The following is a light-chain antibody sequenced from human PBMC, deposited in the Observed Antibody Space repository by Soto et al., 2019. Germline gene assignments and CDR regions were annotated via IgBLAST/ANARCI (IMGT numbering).Light chain of an antibody. J-gene: IGKJ4*01. CDR1: QCLSSNY. CDR2: RTS. V-gene: IGKV3-20*01. Sequence: EILLTQSPGTLALAPWQLATLSLMASQCLSSNYLAGYPQRPGQAPRLLIYRTSSRATGIPDRFSGSESETDFTLTISSLQAEDVAVYYCQQYYSTPLTFGGGTKV. CDR3: QQYYSTPLT.